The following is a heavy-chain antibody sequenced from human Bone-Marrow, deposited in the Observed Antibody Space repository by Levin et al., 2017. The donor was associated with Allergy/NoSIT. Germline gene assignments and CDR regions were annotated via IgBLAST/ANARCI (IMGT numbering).Heavy chain of an antibody. CDR3: ARVFSGGSLNWFDP. D-gene: IGHD2-15*01. V-gene: IGHV1-69*06. Sequence: GGSLRLSCKASGGTFSSYAISWVRQAPGQGLEWMGGIIPIFGTANYAQKFQGRVTITADKSTSTAYMELSSLRSEDTAVYYCARVFSGGSLNWFDPWGQGTLVTVSS. CDR1: GGTFSSYA. CDR2: IIPIFGTA. J-gene: IGHJ5*02.